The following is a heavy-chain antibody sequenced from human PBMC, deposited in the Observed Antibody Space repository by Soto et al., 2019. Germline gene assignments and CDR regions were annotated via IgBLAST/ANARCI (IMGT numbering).Heavy chain of an antibody. Sequence: EVQLVESGGGLVKPGGSLRLSCAASGFTFSSHNIYWFRQPPGKGLEWVSSIGTSDGSTFYADSVRGRFTISKDNAKNSVYRQRDSLRAEDSAIYLWARELSIMMRVDNWGQGTLVTVSS. V-gene: IGHV3-21*02. J-gene: IGHJ4*02. CDR2: IGTSDGST. CDR1: GFTFSSHN. CDR3: ARELSIMMRVDN. D-gene: IGHD3-16*01.